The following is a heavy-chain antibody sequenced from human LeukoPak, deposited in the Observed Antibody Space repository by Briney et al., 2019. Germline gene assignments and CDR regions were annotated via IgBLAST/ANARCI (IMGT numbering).Heavy chain of an antibody. D-gene: IGHD4-23*01. CDR2: IYYSGST. J-gene: IGHJ6*03. V-gene: IGHV4-39*07. CDR1: GGSISSSNFY. CDR3: ARGGGKSTDYYYYYMDV. Sequence: SETLSLTCTVSGGSISSSNFYWGWIRQPPGKGLEWIGSIYYSGSTYYNPSLKSRVSISVDTSKNQFSLKLSSVTAADTAVYYCARGGGKSTDYYYYYMDVWGKGTTVTVSS.